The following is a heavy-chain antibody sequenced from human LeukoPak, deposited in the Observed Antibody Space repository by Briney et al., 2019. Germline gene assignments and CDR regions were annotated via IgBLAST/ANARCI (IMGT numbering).Heavy chain of an antibody. J-gene: IGHJ4*02. CDR1: GGSFSGYY. Sequence: KPSGTLSLTCAVYGGSFSGYYWSWIRQPPGKGLEWIGEINHSGSTNYNPSLKSRVTISVDTSKNQFSLKLSSVTAADTAVYYCARSGYSYGYSDYWGQGTLVTVSS. CDR3: ARSGYSYGYSDY. D-gene: IGHD5-18*01. V-gene: IGHV4-34*01. CDR2: INHSGST.